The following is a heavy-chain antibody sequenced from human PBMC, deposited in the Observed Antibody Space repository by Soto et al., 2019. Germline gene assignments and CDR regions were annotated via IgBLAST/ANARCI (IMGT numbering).Heavy chain of an antibody. D-gene: IGHD6-25*01. CDR3: AKGASGYYAGAFDAFDT. CDR2: VSYDASNK. J-gene: IGHJ3*02. CDR1: RFSFRRYG. Sequence: SLRLSCVASRFSFRRYGMHWVRLAPGKGLEWVAGVSYDASNKYYMDSVKGRFTISRDNSKSTLFLQMNSLRVEDTAVYYCAKGASGYYAGAFDAFDTWGQGTKVTVSS. V-gene: IGHV3-30*18.